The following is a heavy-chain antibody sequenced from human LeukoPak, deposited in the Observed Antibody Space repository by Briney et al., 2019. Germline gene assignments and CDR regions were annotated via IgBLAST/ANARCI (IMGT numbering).Heavy chain of an antibody. J-gene: IGHJ3*02. CDR3: ARRMATVTDAFDI. Sequence: KPSETLSLSCNVSGDSLTSHFWSWIRQTPGKGLEWIGYVFRSGTTNYSPSLKSRVTISLDTSKKQFYLRLASVTAADTAVYYCARRMATVTDAFDIWGRGTMVSVSS. V-gene: IGHV4-4*08. CDR1: GDSLTSHF. D-gene: IGHD5-24*01. CDR2: VFRSGTT.